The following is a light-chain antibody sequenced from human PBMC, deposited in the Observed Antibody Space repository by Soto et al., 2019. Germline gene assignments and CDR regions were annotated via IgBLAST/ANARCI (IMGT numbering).Light chain of an antibody. CDR2: AAS. J-gene: IGKJ2*01. CDR1: QSTSIY. V-gene: IGKV1-39*01. CDR3: QQSYSTPYS. Sequence: DIQMTQSPSSLSASVGDRVTITCRAGQSTSIYVNWYQQKPGKAPKLLIYAASSLQSGVPSRFSGSESGTDFTLSISSMRPEDFANYYCQQSYSTPYSLGQGTKLEI.